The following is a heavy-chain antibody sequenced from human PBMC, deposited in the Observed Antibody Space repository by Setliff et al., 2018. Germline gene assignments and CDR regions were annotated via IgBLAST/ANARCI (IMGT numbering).Heavy chain of an antibody. CDR3: ARVGPLTDDAFDI. Sequence: RGESLTISCKGSGYTFTNYWIAWVRQMPGKGLEYMGIIYPADSDTTYSPSFQGQVTISADKSINTAYLQWSSLKASDTAIYYCARVGPLTDDAFDIWGQGTMVTVSS. D-gene: IGHD1-26*01. V-gene: IGHV5-51*01. J-gene: IGHJ3*02. CDR2: IYPADSDT. CDR1: GYTFTNYW.